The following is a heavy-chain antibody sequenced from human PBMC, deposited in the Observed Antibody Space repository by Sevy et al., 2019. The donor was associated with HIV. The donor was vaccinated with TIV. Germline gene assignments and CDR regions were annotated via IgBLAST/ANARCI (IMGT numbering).Heavy chain of an antibody. D-gene: IGHD1-26*01. CDR2: ISYDGAVR. CDR1: GLTFRSHA. V-gene: IGHV3-30-3*01. J-gene: IGHJ3*01. Sequence: GGSLRLSCAASGLTFRSHAMHWVRQAPGKGLEWVTVISYDGAVRYYGESVKGRFTVSRDNSKNTLYRQMNSLRPDDTAVYYCAREAGYSAKNDAFAFWGQGTMVTVSS. CDR3: AREAGYSAKNDAFAF.